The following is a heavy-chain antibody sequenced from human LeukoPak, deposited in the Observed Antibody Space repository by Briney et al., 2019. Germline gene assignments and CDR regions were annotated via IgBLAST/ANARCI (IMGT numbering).Heavy chain of an antibody. CDR3: ATSVAAAGTPYYYMDV. V-gene: IGHV5-51*01. Sequence: GESLKISCKGSGYSFTSYWIGWVRQMPGKGLEWMGIIYPGDSDTRYSPSFQGQVTISADKSISTAYLQWSSLEASDTAMYYCATSVAAAGTPYYYMDVWGKGTTVTVSS. J-gene: IGHJ6*03. CDR1: GYSFTSYW. CDR2: IYPGDSDT. D-gene: IGHD6-13*01.